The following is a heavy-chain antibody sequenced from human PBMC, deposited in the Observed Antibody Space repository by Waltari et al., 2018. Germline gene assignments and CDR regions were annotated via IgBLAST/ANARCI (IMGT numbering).Heavy chain of an antibody. CDR2: INHSGST. CDR1: GGSFSGYY. CDR3: ARAWTTVTPNWFDP. D-gene: IGHD4-17*01. Sequence: QVQLQQWGAGLLKPSETLSLTCAVYGGSFSGYYWSWLRQPPGKGLEWIGEINHSGSTNYNPSLKSRVTISVDTSKNQFSLKLSSATAADTAVYYCARAWTTVTPNWFDPWGQGTLVTVSS. V-gene: IGHV4-34*01. J-gene: IGHJ5*02.